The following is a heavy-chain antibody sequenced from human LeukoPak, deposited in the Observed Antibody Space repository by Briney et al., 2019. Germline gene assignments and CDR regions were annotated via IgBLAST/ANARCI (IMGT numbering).Heavy chain of an antibody. CDR2: IIPIFGTA. CDR3: ATDRMGATGFDY. CDR1: GFTFSSYA. V-gene: IGHV1-69*01. D-gene: IGHD1-26*01. Sequence: GGSLRLSCAASGFTFSSYAISWVRQAPGQGLEWMGGIIPIFGTANYAQKFQGRVTITADESTSTAYMELSSLRSEDTAVYYCATDRMGATGFDYWGQGTLVTVSS. J-gene: IGHJ4*02.